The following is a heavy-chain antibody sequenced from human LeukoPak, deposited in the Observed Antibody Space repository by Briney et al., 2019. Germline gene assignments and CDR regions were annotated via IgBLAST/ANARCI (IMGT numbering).Heavy chain of an antibody. Sequence: SVKVSCKASGGTFSSYAISWVRQAPGQGLEWMGGIIPIFGTANYAQKFQGRVTITADKSMSTAYMELSSLRSEDTAVYYCARDGNDYGDYAIDYWGQGTLVTVSS. V-gene: IGHV1-69*06. J-gene: IGHJ4*02. CDR2: IIPIFGTA. CDR3: ARDGNDYGDYAIDY. D-gene: IGHD4-17*01. CDR1: GGTFSSYA.